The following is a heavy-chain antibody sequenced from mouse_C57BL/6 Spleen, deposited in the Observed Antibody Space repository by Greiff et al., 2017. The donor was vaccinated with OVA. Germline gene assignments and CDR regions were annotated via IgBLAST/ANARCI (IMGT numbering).Heavy chain of an antibody. Sequence: VQLQQSGAELVKPGASVKRAGESSGYTFTDFYINWVKQRPGQGLEWIGKIGPGSGSTYYNEKFKGNATLTADKSSSTAYMQLSSLTSEDSAVYFCARFPDYYGSSYDYWGQGTTLTVS. D-gene: IGHD1-1*01. CDR3: ARFPDYYGSSYDY. J-gene: IGHJ2*01. CDR1: GYTFTDFY. CDR2: IGPGSGST. V-gene: IGHV1-77*01.